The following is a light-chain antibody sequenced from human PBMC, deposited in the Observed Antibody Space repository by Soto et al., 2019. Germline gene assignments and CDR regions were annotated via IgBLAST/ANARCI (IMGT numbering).Light chain of an antibody. J-gene: IGKJ2*01. CDR1: QSISSW. CDR3: QQYTNYPYT. Sequence: DIQMTQSPSTLSASVGDRVTITCRASQSISSWLAWYQQKPGKAPKFLIYDASSLESGVPSRFSGSGSGTEFTLTISSLQPDDFATYYCQQYTNYPYTFGQGTNLEIK. V-gene: IGKV1-5*01. CDR2: DAS.